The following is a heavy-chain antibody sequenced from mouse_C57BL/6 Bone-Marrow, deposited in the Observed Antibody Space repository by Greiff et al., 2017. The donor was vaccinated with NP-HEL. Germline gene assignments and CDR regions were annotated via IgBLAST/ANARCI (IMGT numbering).Heavy chain of an antibody. CDR3: ARRAMVSYAMDY. CDR1: GYTFTSYW. D-gene: IGHD2-1*01. J-gene: IGHJ4*01. CDR2: IDPSDSYT. Sequence: QVQLQQPGAELVKPGASVKLSCKASGYTFTSYWMQWVKQRPGQGLEWIGEIDPSDSYTNYNQKFKGKATLTVDTSSSTAYMQLSSLTSEDSAVYYCARRAMVSYAMDYWGQGTSVTVSS. V-gene: IGHV1-50*01.